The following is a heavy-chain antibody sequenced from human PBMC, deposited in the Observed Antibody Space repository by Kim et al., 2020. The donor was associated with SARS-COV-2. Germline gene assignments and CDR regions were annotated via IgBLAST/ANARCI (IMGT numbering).Heavy chain of an antibody. J-gene: IGHJ4*02. D-gene: IGHD5-12*01. CDR3: ARARDGYNSMGGGY. CDR2: ISAYNGNT. CDR1: GYTFTSYG. V-gene: IGHV1-18*01. Sequence: ASVKVSCKASGYTFTSYGISWVRQAPGQGLEWMGWISAYNGNTNYAQKLQGRVTMTTDTSTSTAYMELRSLRSDDTAVYYCARARDGYNSMGGGYWGQGTLVTVSS.